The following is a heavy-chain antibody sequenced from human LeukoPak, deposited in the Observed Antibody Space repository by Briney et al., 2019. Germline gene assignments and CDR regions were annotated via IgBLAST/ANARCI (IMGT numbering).Heavy chain of an antibody. Sequence: SETLSLTCTVSGGSISSYYWSWIRQPPGKGLEWIGSIYYSGSTYYNPSLKSRVTISVDKSKNQFSLKLSSVTAADTAVYYCARKSGSSGWYGHFDYWGQGTLVTVSS. V-gene: IGHV4-39*07. CDR3: ARKSGSSGWYGHFDY. CDR2: IYYSGST. D-gene: IGHD6-19*01. CDR1: GGSISSYY. J-gene: IGHJ4*02.